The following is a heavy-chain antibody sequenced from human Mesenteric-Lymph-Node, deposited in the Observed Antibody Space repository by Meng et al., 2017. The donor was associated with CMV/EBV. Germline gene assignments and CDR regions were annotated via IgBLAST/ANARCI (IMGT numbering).Heavy chain of an antibody. CDR3: ARRRDYFDY. V-gene: IGHV3-48*03. CDR2: SSSSGSSI. CDR1: GFTFSSYE. J-gene: IGHJ4*02. Sequence: GGSLRLSCAASGFTFSSYEMNWVRQAPGKGLEWVSYSSSSGSSIYYADSVKGRFTISRDNAKNSLYLQMNSLRAEDTAVYYCARRRDYFDYWGQGTLVTVSS.